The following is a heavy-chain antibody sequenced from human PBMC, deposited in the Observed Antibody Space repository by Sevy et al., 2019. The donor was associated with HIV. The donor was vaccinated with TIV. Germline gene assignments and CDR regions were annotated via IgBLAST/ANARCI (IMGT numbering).Heavy chain of an antibody. CDR3: ARGGMEKIKGVLLWFGELDY. D-gene: IGHD3-10*01. V-gene: IGHV1-2*02. Sequence: ASVKVSCKASGYTFTGYYMHWVRQAPGQGLEWMGWINPNSGGTNYAQKFQGRVTMTRDTSISTAYMELSRLRSDDTAGYYCARGGMEKIKGVLLWFGELDYWGQGTLVTVSS. CDR2: INPNSGGT. J-gene: IGHJ4*02. CDR1: GYTFTGYY.